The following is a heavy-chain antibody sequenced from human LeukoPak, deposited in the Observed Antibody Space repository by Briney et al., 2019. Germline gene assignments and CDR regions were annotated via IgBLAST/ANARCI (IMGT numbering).Heavy chain of an antibody. J-gene: IGHJ4*02. CDR1: GFTFSSYW. CDR2: IKQDESEK. Sequence: GGSLRLSCAASGFTFSSYWMSWVRQAPGKGLEWVANIKQDESEKYCVDSVKGRFTISRDNAKDSQYLQMNSLTADDTAVYYCARDGGSGLDYWGQGTLVTVSS. D-gene: IGHD6-19*01. CDR3: ARDGGSGLDY. V-gene: IGHV3-7*01.